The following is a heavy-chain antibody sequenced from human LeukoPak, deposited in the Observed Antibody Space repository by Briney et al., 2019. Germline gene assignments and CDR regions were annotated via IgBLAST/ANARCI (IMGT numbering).Heavy chain of an antibody. Sequence: GGSLRLSCAASGFTFSSYGMHWVRQAPGKGLEWVAFIRYDENNYYADFVKGRFTISRDNSKNTLSLQMNSLRPEDTAVYYCAKDGPGSGNFNYWYSDLWGRGTLVTVSS. D-gene: IGHD4-23*01. J-gene: IGHJ2*01. CDR1: GFTFSSYG. V-gene: IGHV3-30*02. CDR2: IRYDENN. CDR3: AKDGPGSGNFNYWYSDL.